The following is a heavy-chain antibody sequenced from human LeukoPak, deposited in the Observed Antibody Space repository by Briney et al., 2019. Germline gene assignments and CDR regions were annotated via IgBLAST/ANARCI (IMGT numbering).Heavy chain of an antibody. J-gene: IGHJ6*03. V-gene: IGHV1-69*13. CDR1: GGTFSSYA. CDR2: IIPIFGTA. Sequence: SVKVSCKASGGTFSSYAISWVRQAPGQGLEWMGGIIPIFGTANYAQKFQGRVTITADESTSTAYMELSSLRSEDTAVYYCARWVFKSGPPRGDYYYYMDVWAKGPRSPSP. D-gene: IGHD3-3*01. CDR3: ARWVFKSGPPRGDYYYYMDV.